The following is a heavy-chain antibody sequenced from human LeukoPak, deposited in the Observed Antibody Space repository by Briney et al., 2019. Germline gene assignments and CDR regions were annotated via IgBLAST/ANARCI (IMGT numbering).Heavy chain of an antibody. Sequence: ASVKVSCKASGYTFTGYYMHWVRQAPGQGLEWMGWINPNSGGTNYAQKFQGRVTMTRDTSISTAYMELSRLRSDDTAVYYCARDGDSGSAGYNWFDPWGQGTLVTVSS. CDR1: GYTFTGYY. V-gene: IGHV1-2*02. CDR3: ARDGDSGSAGYNWFDP. CDR2: INPNSGGT. D-gene: IGHD3-10*01. J-gene: IGHJ5*02.